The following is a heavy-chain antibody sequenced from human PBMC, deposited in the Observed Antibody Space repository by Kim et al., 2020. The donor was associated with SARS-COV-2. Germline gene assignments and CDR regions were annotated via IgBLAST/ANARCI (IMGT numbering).Heavy chain of an antibody. CDR3: ARGGSSGSYYFERAALSSNWFDP. CDR1: GGSFSGYY. CDR2: INHSGST. Sequence: SETLSLTCAVYGGSFSGYYWSWIRQPPGKGLEWIGEINHSGSTNYNPSLKSRVTISVDTSKNQFSLKLSSVTAADTAVYYCARGGSSGSYYFERAALSSNWFDPWGQGTLVTVSS. J-gene: IGHJ5*02. V-gene: IGHV4-34*01. D-gene: IGHD1-26*01.